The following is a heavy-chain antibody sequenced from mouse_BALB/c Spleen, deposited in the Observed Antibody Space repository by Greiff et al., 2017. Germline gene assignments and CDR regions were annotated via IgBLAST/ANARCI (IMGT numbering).Heavy chain of an antibody. CDR1: GFSLTGYG. CDR2: IWGDGST. D-gene: IGHD2-2*01. CDR3: AREGYVNYWYFDV. J-gene: IGHJ1*01. V-gene: IGHV2-6-7*01. Sequence: QVQLKESGPGLVAPSQSLSITCTVSGFSLTGYGVNWVRQPPGKGLEWLGMIWGDGSTDYNSALKSRLSISKDNSKSQVFLKMNSLQTDDTAGYYCAREGYVNYWYFDVWGAGTTVTVSS.